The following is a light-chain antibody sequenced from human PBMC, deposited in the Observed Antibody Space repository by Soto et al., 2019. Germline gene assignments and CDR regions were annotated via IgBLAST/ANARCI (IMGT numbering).Light chain of an antibody. J-gene: IGKJ1*01. CDR2: GAS. Sequence: EIVLTQSPGTLSLSPGERATLSCRASQSVSSSYLAWYQQKPGQAPRLLIYGASHRATGIPDRFSGSGSGTDFTLTISRLEPKDFAVYYCQQYGSSPPWTFGQGTKVEIK. CDR1: QSVSSSY. V-gene: IGKV3-20*01. CDR3: QQYGSSPPWT.